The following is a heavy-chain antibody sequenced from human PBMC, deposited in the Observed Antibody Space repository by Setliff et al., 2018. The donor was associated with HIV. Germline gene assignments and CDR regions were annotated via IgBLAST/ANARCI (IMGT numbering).Heavy chain of an antibody. Sequence: LSLTCAVYGGSFNGYSWTWIRQPPGKGLEWVGFIRSKAYGGTTEYAASVKDRFTVSRDDSKSIAYLQINSLKTEDTAVYYCTRDKGYAFDIWGQGTMVTVSS. CDR3: TRDKGYAFDI. CDR1: GGSFNGYS. V-gene: IGHV3-49*03. J-gene: IGHJ3*02. CDR2: IRSKAYGGTT. D-gene: IGHD5-18*01.